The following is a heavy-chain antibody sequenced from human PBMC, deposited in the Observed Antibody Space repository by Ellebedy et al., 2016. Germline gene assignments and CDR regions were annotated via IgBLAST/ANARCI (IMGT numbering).Heavy chain of an antibody. CDR3: AKDLERGLEWSQSAFDY. CDR2: ITSTSSHT. D-gene: IGHD3-3*01. Sequence: GESLKISXAASGFAFNIHAMNWIRQAPGKGLEWVSSITSTSSHTYYAASVKGRFTISRDNAKESLYLQMNSLRPADTALYYCAKDLERGLEWSQSAFDYWGQGTLVTVSS. CDR1: GFAFNIHA. V-gene: IGHV3-21*04. J-gene: IGHJ4*02.